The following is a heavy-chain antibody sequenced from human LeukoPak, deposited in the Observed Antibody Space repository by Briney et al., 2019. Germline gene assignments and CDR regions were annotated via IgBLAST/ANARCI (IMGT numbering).Heavy chain of an antibody. V-gene: IGHV3-53*01. D-gene: IGHD3-3*01. CDR2: IYSGGST. CDR1: GFTVSSNY. CDR3: ATGKGYITIFGVVISPFDY. J-gene: IGHJ4*02. Sequence: PGGSLRLSCAASGFTVSSNYMSWVRQAPGKGLEWVSVIYSGGSTYYADSVKGRFTISRDNSKSTLYLQMNSLRAEDTAVYYCATGKGYITIFGVVISPFDYWGQGTLVTVSS.